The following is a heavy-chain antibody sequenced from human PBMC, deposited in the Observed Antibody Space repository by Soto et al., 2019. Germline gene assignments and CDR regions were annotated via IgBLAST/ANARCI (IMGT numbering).Heavy chain of an antibody. J-gene: IGHJ5*02. CDR2: IYWDDDK. CDR1: GFSLSTSGVG. Sequence: QITLKESGPTLVKPTQTLTLTCTFSGFSLSTSGVGVGWIRQPPGKALEWLALIYWDDDKRYSPSLNSRLTITNDTSKNQVVLTITNMDPVDTATYYCARGGNWFDPWGQGTLVTVSS. D-gene: IGHD3-16*01. CDR3: ARGGNWFDP. V-gene: IGHV2-5*02.